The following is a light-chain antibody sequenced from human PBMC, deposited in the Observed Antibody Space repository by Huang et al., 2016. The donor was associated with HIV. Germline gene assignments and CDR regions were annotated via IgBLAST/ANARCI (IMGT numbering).Light chain of an antibody. Sequence: AIQMTQSPSSLSASVGDRVTITCRTSQDIRNDFAWYQQKPGKAPKLLIYTASTLQTGFPSRFRGSGSGTDFTLTINNLQPEDFATYYCLQDFNYSYTFGQGTDLEIK. J-gene: IGKJ2*01. CDR3: LQDFNYSYT. CDR2: TAS. V-gene: IGKV1-6*01. CDR1: QDIRND.